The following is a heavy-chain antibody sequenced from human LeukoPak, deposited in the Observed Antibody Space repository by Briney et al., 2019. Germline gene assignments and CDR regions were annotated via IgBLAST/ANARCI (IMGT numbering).Heavy chain of an antibody. D-gene: IGHD5-18*01. Sequence: LSGGSLRLSCAASGFTFDDYTMSWVRQAPGKGLEWVSGINWNGGSTGYVDSVKGRFTISRDNAKNSLYLQMNSLRAEDTAVYYCARDAAMANDYWGQGTPVTVSS. CDR2: INWNGGST. J-gene: IGHJ4*02. CDR3: ARDAAMANDY. CDR1: GFTFDDYT. V-gene: IGHV3-20*04.